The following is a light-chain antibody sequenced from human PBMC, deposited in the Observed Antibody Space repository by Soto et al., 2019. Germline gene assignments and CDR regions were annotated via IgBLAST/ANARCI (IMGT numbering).Light chain of an antibody. J-gene: IGKJ4*01. V-gene: IGKV3-11*01. CDR3: QQRSNWPPGPLT. CDR2: DAS. Sequence: EIVLTQSPATLSLSPGERATLSCRASQSVSSYLAWYQQKPGQAPRLLIYDASNRATGIPARFSGSGSGTDFTLTISSLEPEDFAVYYCQQRSNWPPGPLTFGVGTKVEIK. CDR1: QSVSSY.